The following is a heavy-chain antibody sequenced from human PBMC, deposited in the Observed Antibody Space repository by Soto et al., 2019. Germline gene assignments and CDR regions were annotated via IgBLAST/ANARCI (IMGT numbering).Heavy chain of an antibody. V-gene: IGHV4-34*01. CDR3: ARGSRVKIPAASGRDYYYHGLDV. CDR2: INHRGST. Sequence: LPETLSLTCAAYAGSFRGYYWSWIRQPPWKGLEWIGEINHRGSTNYNPSVKSRVTISVDTSKNQFSLKLNSVTAADTAVYYCARGSRVKIPAASGRDYYYHGLDVWGQGTAVTVS. D-gene: IGHD6-25*01. CDR1: AGSFRGYY. J-gene: IGHJ6*02.